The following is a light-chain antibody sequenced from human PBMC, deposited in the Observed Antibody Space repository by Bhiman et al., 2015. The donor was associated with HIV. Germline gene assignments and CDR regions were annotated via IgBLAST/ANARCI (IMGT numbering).Light chain of an antibody. Sequence: QSVLTQPPSVSGAPGQRVTISCTGSSSNIGAGYDVHWYQQLPGTAPKLLIYGNSNRPSGIPDRFSASKSGTSATLGITGLQTGDEADYYCATWDSSLSAEVFGGGTQLTVL. V-gene: IGLV1-40*01. J-gene: IGLJ2*01. CDR1: SSNIGAGYD. CDR3: ATWDSSLSAEV. CDR2: GNS.